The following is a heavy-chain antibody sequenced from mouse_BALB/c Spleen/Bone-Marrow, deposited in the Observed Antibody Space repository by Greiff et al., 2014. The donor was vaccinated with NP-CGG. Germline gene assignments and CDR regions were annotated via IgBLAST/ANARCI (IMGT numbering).Heavy chain of an antibody. V-gene: IGHV5-17*02. CDR3: VRSGSSSGYFDY. Sequence: EVKLEESGGGLVQPGGSRKLSCAASGFTFSSFGMHWVRQAPEKGLEWVAYISSGSSTIYYVDTVMGRFTISRDNPKNTLFLQMTSLRSEDTATYYCVRSGSSSGYFDYWGQGTTLTVSS. D-gene: IGHD1-1*01. CDR1: GFTFSSFG. J-gene: IGHJ2*01. CDR2: ISSGSSTI.